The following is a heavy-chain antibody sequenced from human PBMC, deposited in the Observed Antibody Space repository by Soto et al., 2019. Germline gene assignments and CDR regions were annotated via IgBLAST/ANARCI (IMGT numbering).Heavy chain of an antibody. CDR2: IYYSGST. Sequence: QVQLQESGPGLVKPSETLSLTCTVSGGSISSYYWSWIRQPPGKGLEWIGYIYYSGSTNYNPSLKGQVNKSVDTSKNQFSLKLSAVTAADTGVYYCARSYRRYCSGGSCYSYYYYYKDVWGKGTKVTVSS. J-gene: IGHJ6*03. V-gene: IGHV4-59*01. CDR3: ARSYRRYCSGGSCYSYYYYYKDV. CDR1: GGSISSYY. D-gene: IGHD2-15*01.